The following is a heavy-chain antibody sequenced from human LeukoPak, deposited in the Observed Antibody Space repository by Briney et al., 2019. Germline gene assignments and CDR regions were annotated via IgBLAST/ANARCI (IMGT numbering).Heavy chain of an antibody. Sequence: SCKASGFTFSSYGMHWVRQAPGKGLEWVAFIRYDGSNKYYADSVKGRFTISRDNSKNTLYLQMNSLRAEDTAVYYCAKDRAIAAAGTEGDYWGQGTLVTVSS. V-gene: IGHV3-30*02. CDR2: IRYDGSNK. CDR3: AKDRAIAAAGTEGDY. CDR1: GFTFSSYG. D-gene: IGHD6-13*01. J-gene: IGHJ4*02.